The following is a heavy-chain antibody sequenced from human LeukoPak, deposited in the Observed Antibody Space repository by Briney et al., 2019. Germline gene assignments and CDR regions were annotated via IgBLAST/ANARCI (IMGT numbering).Heavy chain of an antibody. CDR1: GFTFSSYG. D-gene: IGHD3-9*01. V-gene: IGHV3-23*01. J-gene: IGHJ4*02. CDR3: AKDETLGRYFDSPIDY. CDR2: ISGRSGST. Sequence: GGSLRLSCAASGFTFSSYGMSWVRQAPGKGLEWVSAISGRSGSTYYADSVKGRFTISRDNSKNTLYLQMNSLRAEDTAVYYCAKDETLGRYFDSPIDYWGQGTLVTVSS.